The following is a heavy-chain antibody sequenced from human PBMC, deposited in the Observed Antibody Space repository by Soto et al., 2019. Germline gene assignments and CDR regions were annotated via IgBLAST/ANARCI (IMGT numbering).Heavy chain of an antibody. CDR3: AKDIISGIAARYFQH. Sequence: QLGGSLRLSCAASGFTFDDYTMHWVRQAPGKGLEWVSLISWDGGSTYYADSVKGRFTISRDNSKNSLYLQMNSLRTEDTALYYCAKDIISGIAARYFQHWGQGTLVTVSS. CDR2: ISWDGGST. V-gene: IGHV3-43*01. J-gene: IGHJ1*01. D-gene: IGHD6-6*01. CDR1: GFTFDDYT.